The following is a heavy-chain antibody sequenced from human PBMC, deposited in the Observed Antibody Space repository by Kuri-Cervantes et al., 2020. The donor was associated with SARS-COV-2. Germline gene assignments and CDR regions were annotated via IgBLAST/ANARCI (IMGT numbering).Heavy chain of an antibody. Sequence: SCTVSGGSISSYYWSWIRQPAGKGLEWIGRIYTSGSTNYNPSLSSRVTISVDMSKNQFSLRLSSVTAADTAMYYCARGREGVVPATILGLGYFLYFSMDVWGKGTSVTVSS. CDR3: ARGREGVVPATILGLGYFLYFSMDV. V-gene: IGHV4-4*07. CDR1: GGSISSYY. J-gene: IGHJ6*03. CDR2: IYTSGST. D-gene: IGHD2-2*01.